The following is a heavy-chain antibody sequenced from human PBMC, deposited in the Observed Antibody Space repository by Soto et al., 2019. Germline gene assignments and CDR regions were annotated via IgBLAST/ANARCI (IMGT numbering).Heavy chain of an antibody. V-gene: IGHV4-4*02. CDR2: IYHTGST. Sequence: QVQLQESGPGLVKPSGTLSLTCAVSGDSISSSNWWSWVRQPPGKGLEWIGEIYHTGSTNYNPSLKSRVTMSVDKSRNQFSLNLSSVTAADTAVFYCARCRGEGSCSFDYWGQGTLVTVSS. D-gene: IGHD2-2*01. J-gene: IGHJ4*02. CDR1: GDSISSSNW. CDR3: ARCRGEGSCSFDY.